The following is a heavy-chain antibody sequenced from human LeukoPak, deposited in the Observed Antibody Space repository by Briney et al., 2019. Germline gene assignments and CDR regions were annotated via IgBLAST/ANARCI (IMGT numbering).Heavy chain of an antibody. J-gene: IGHJ3*01. CDR1: GFIFSNYA. CDR2: ISSAGT. V-gene: IGHV3-23*01. Sequence: PGGSLRLSCVGSGFIFSNYALIWVRQAPGKGLEWVSEISSAGTFYADSVRGRFIMSRDKSKNTLYLQMNSLRDEDTAIYYCARDPNGDYVGAFDFWGQGTMVTVSS. D-gene: IGHD4-17*01. CDR3: ARDPNGDYVGAFDF.